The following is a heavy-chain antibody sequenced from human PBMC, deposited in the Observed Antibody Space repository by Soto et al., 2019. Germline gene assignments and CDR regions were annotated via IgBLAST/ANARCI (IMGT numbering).Heavy chain of an antibody. CDR1: GFTFSSYS. Sequence: PGGSLRLSCVASGFTFSSYSMNWVRQSPGKGLEWVSFISTTSSHVYYADPVKGRFSISRDNAKNSLYLQMENLRAEDMAVYYCARDMVLGVDRPSLYGLDVWGQGTTVTVSS. CDR3: ARDMVLGVDRPSLYGLDV. J-gene: IGHJ6*02. D-gene: IGHD3-3*01. CDR2: ISTTSSHV. V-gene: IGHV3-21*01.